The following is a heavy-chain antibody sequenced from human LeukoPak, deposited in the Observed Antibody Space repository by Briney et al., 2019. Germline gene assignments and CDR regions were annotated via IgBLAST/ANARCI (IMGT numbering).Heavy chain of an antibody. CDR1: GGSFSGYY. J-gene: IGHJ6*02. CDR3: ARRYSSGWPVLGNYYYYGMDV. V-gene: IGHV4-34*01. Sequence: SETLSLTCAVYGGSFSGYYWSWIRQPPGKGLEWIGEINHSGSTNYNPSLKSRVTISVDTSKNQFSLKLSSVTAEDTAVYYCARRYSSGWPVLGNYYYYGMDVWGQGTTVTVSS. D-gene: IGHD6-19*01. CDR2: INHSGST.